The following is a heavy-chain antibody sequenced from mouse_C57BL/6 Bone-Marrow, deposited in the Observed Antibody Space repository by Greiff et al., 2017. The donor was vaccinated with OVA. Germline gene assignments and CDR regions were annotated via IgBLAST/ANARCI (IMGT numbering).Heavy chain of an antibody. J-gene: IGHJ2*01. CDR1: GYTFTSYW. Sequence: QVQLQQPGAELVKPGASVKMSCKASGYTFTSYWITWVKQRPGQGLEWIGDIYPGSGSTNYNEKFKSKATLTVDKSSSTAYMQLSSLTSEDSAVYYCARTPSVYYSYYFDYWGQGTTLTVSS. CDR2: IYPGSGST. V-gene: IGHV1-55*01. CDR3: ARTPSVYYSYYFDY. D-gene: IGHD1-1*01.